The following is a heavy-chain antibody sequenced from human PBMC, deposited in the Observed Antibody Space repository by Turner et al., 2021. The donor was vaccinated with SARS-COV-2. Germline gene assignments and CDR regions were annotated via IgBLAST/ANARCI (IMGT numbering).Heavy chain of an antibody. V-gene: IGHV3-7*03. J-gene: IGHJ6*02. D-gene: IGHD2-15*01. CDR3: AREESGSFGAYGMDV. Sequence: EVQLVESGGGLVQPGGSLRLSCAASGFTFSSYWMNWVRQAPGKGLEWVANIKQDGSKKYYVDSVKGRFTISRDNAKNSLYLQMNSLRAEDTAVYYCAREESGSFGAYGMDVWGQGTTVTVSS. CDR2: IKQDGSKK. CDR1: GFTFSSYW.